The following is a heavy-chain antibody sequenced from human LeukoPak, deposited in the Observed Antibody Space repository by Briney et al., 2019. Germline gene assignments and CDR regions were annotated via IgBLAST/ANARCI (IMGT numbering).Heavy chain of an antibody. J-gene: IGHJ5*02. Sequence: ASVKVSCKASGYTFTSYYMHWVRQAPGQGLEWMGIINPSGGSTSYAQKFQGRVTMTRDTSTSTVYMELSSLRSEDTAVYYCARGPLGYCSSTSPCNWFDPWGQGTLVTVSS. D-gene: IGHD2-2*01. CDR3: ARGPLGYCSSTSPCNWFDP. CDR1: GYTFTSYY. CDR2: INPSGGST. V-gene: IGHV1-46*01.